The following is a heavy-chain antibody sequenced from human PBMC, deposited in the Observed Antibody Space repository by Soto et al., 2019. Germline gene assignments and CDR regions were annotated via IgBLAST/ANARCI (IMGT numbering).Heavy chain of an antibody. Sequence: QVQLVESGGGVVQPGKSLRLSCAASGFTFSSYAMQWARQAPGKGREWVTVISIRGGDEYYAESVRGRFTISRDDSKNTLYLQMDSLRVEDTAVYYCARGTIVARQHLDYWGQGTLVTVSS. D-gene: IGHD6-6*01. V-gene: IGHV3-30*03. CDR3: ARGTIVARQHLDY. CDR2: ISIRGGDE. J-gene: IGHJ4*02. CDR1: GFTFSSYA.